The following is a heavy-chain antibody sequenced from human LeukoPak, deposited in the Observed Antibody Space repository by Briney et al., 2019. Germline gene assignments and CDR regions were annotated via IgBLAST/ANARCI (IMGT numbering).Heavy chain of an antibody. V-gene: IGHV3-7*01. CDR3: MGGRGWLPEN. D-gene: IGHD3-22*01. CDR2: IKQDGTET. Sequence: GGSLRLSCAASGFTFNSYWMNWVRQAPGKGLEWVAIIKQDGTETFYVDSVKGRFTISRDNVKNSLYLQMNSLRIEDAAVYYCMGGRGWLPENWGQGTLVTVSS. CDR1: GFTFNSYW. J-gene: IGHJ4*02.